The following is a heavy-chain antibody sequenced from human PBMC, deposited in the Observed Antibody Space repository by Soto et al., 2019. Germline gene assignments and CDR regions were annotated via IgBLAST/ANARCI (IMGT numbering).Heavy chain of an antibody. CDR1: GGAIGGYY. V-gene: IGHV4-59*08. CDR2: VSYSGST. CDR3: ARHGSDSGWFFLHS. D-gene: IGHD6-19*01. Sequence: LSLTCSLSGGAIGGYYWSWIRQPPGKALEWIGYVSYSGSTDYHPSLKSRVSISIDTSKNQFSLKMISVTAADTAVYYCARHGSDSGWFFLHSWGQRALVTGS. J-gene: IGHJ4*02.